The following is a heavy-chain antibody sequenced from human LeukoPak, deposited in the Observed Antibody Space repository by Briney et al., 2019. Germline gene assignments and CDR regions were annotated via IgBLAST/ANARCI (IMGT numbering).Heavy chain of an antibody. V-gene: IGHV3-21*01. CDR1: GFTFSSYS. D-gene: IGHD2-2*02. Sequence: PGGSLRLSCAASGFTFSSYSMNWVRQAPGKGLEWVSSISSSSYIYYADSVKGRFTISRDNAKNSLYLQMNSLRAEDTAVYYCAGDYIGRYFDYWGQGTLVTVSS. CDR2: ISSSSYI. J-gene: IGHJ4*02. CDR3: AGDYIGRYFDY.